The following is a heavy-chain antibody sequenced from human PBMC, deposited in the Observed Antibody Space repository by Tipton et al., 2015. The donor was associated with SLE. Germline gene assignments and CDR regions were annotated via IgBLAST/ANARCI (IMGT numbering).Heavy chain of an antibody. D-gene: IGHD5-18*01. V-gene: IGHV4-34*01. CDR1: GGSFSGYY. CDR3: ARGVRIQGALDI. CDR2: LYAGGST. J-gene: IGHJ3*02. Sequence: TLSLTCAVYGGSFSGYYWSWIRQPPGQGLEWVGSLYAGGSTYFHPSLKSRASISADASKNHFSLKLNSVTAADTAVYFCARGVRIQGALDIWGQGTVVTVSS.